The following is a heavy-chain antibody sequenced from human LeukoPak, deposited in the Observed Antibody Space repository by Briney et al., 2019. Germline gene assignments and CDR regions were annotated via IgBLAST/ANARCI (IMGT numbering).Heavy chain of an antibody. CDR3: AKGFGSYYSSGVYMAY. J-gene: IGHJ4*02. D-gene: IGHD1-26*01. Sequence: PGGSLRLSCAASGFTFSSYGMHWVRQAPGKGLEWVAFIRYDGSNKYYGDSVKGRFTISRDNSKKTLYLQMKSLRAEDTAVYYCAKGFGSYYSSGVYMAYWGQGTLVTVSS. CDR2: IRYDGSNK. V-gene: IGHV3-30*02. CDR1: GFTFSSYG.